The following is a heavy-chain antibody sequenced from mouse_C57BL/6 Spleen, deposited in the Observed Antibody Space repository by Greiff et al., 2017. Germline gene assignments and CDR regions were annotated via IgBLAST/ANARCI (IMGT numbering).Heavy chain of an antibody. CDR2: ISSGSSTI. Sequence: EVNVVESGGGLVMPGGSLKLSCAASGFTFSDYGMHWVRQAPEKGLEWVAYISSGSSTIYYADTVKGRFTISRDNAENTLFLQMTSLRSEDTAMYYCARDDGYFDYWGQGTTLTVSS. V-gene: IGHV5-17*01. CDR3: ARDDGYFDY. J-gene: IGHJ2*01. D-gene: IGHD2-3*01. CDR1: GFTFSDYG.